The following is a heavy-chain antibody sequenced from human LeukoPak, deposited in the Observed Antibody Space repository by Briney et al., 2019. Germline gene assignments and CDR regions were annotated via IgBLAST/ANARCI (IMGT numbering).Heavy chain of an antibody. CDR1: GFTFRDSS. J-gene: IGHJ4*02. D-gene: IGHD3-22*01. CDR3: ARVFLGLYYYDSSGSMGSDY. Sequence: GGSLRLSCAASGFTFRDSSMNWVRQGPGKGLEWLSYISPTSHTLYADSVKGRFTISRDNSKNTLYLQMNSLRAEDTAVYYCARVFLGLYYYDSSGSMGSDYWGQGTLVTVSS. V-gene: IGHV3-48*01. CDR2: ISPTSHT.